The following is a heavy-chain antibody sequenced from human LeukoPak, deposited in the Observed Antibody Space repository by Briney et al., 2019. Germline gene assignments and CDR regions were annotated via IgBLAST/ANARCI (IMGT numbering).Heavy chain of an antibody. V-gene: IGHV3-74*01. CDR3: ARDLVVADLEDYVGNWFDP. CDR2: INSDGSST. CDR1: GFTFSSYW. D-gene: IGHD2-15*01. J-gene: IGHJ5*02. Sequence: GGSLRLSCAASGFTFSSYWMHWVRQAPGKGLVWVSRINSDGSSTSYADSVKGRFTISRDNAKNTLYLQMNSLRAEGTAVYYCARDLVVADLEDYVGNWFDPWGQGTLVTVSS.